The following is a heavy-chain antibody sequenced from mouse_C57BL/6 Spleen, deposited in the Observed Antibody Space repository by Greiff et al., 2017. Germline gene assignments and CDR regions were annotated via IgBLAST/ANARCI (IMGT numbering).Heavy chain of an antibody. CDR1: GFTFSDYG. CDR3: ARPGLLYAMDY. J-gene: IGHJ4*01. CDR2: ISSGSSTI. Sequence: EVQLQQSGGGLVKPGGSLKLSCAASGFTFSDYGMHWVRQAPEKGLEWVAYISSGSSTIYYADTVKGRFTISRDNAKNTLFLQMTSLRSEDTAMYYCARPGLLYAMDYWGQGTSVTVSS. D-gene: IGHD2-10*01. V-gene: IGHV5-17*01.